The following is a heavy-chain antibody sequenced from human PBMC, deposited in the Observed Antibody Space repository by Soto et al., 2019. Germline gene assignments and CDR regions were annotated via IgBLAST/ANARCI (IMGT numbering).Heavy chain of an antibody. CDR3: ARGYSGSYHDAFDI. D-gene: IGHD1-26*01. Sequence: GGSLRLSCAASGFTVSSNYMSWVRQAPGKGLEWVSVIYSGGSTYHADSVKGRFTISRDNSKNTLYLQMNSLRAEDTAVYYCARGYSGSYHDAFDIWGQGTMVTVSS. J-gene: IGHJ3*02. V-gene: IGHV3-53*01. CDR1: GFTVSSNY. CDR2: IYSGGST.